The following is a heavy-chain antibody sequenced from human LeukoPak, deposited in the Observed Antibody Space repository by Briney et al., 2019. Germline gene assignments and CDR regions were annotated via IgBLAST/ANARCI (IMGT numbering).Heavy chain of an antibody. CDR3: ARDGMIADDDAFDV. J-gene: IGHJ3*01. D-gene: IGHD3-22*01. CDR1: GGTFSSYA. V-gene: IGHV1-69*05. CDR2: IIPIFGTA. Sequence: ASVKVSCKASGGTFSSYAISWVRQAPGQGLEWMGRIIPIFGTANYAQKFQGRVTITTDESTSTAYMELSSLRSEDTAVYYCARDGMIADDDAFDVWGQGTMVTVSS.